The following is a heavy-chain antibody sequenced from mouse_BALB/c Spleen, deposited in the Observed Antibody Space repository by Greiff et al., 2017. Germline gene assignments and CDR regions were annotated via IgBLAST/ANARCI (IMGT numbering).Heavy chain of an antibody. CDR3: ARDGYYVVFDY. V-gene: IGHV1-14*01. D-gene: IGHD2-3*01. J-gene: IGHJ2*01. CDR1: GYTFTSYV. Sequence: VHVKQSGPELVKPGASVKMSCKASGYTFTSYVMHWVKQKPGQGLEWIGYINPYNDGTKYNEKFKGKATLTSDKSSSTAYMELSSLTSEDSAVYYCARDGYYVVFDYWGQGTTLTVSS. CDR2: INPYNDGT.